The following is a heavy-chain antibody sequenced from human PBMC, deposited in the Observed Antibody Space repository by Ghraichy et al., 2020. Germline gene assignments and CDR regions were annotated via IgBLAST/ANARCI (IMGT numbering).Heavy chain of an antibody. V-gene: IGHV4-34*01. D-gene: IGHD4-17*01. Sequence: ESLNISCAVYGGSFSGYYWSWIRQPPGKGLEWIGEINHSGSTNYNPSLKSRVTISVDSSKNQFSLKLSSVTAADTAVYYCARGGYYVGPVDYWGQGTLVTVSS. CDR1: GGSFSGYY. J-gene: IGHJ4*02. CDR3: ARGGYYVGPVDY. CDR2: INHSGST.